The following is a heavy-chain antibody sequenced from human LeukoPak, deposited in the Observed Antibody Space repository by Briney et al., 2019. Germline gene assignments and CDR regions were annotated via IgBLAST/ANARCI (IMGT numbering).Heavy chain of an antibody. CDR3: ATMDLDDSSGAYYFDY. V-gene: IGHV4-59*01. CDR2: IYYSGST. J-gene: IGHJ4*02. Sequence: SSETLSLTCTVSGGSISSYYWSWIRQPPGKGLEWIGYIYYSGSTNYNPSLKSRVTISVDTSKNQFSLKLSSVTAADTAVYYCATMDLDDSSGAYYFDYWGQGTLVTVSS. D-gene: IGHD6-19*01. CDR1: GGSISSYY.